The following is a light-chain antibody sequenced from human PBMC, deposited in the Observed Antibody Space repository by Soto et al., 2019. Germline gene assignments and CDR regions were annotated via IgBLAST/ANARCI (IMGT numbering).Light chain of an antibody. CDR1: QSVGSNY. V-gene: IGKV3-20*01. CDR2: GAS. CDR3: QQYDSWPLT. J-gene: IGKJ4*01. Sequence: EIVLTQSPGTLSLSPGERATLSCRASQSVGSNYLAWYQQKPGQAPRLLIYGASTRPTGIPDRFSGSGSGTEFSLTISSLQSEDFAVYYCQQYDSWPLTFGGGTKVDIK.